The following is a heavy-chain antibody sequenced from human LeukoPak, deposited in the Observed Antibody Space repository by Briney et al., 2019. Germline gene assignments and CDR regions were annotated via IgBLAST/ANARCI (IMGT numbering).Heavy chain of an antibody. CDR1: GYSFTSYW. Sequence: GESLKISWKGSGYSFTSYWIAGVRQMPGKGLWWMGIIYPGDSDTRYSPSFQGQVTISADKSISTAYLQWSSLKASDTAMYYCASHYDILTGSDPNVPIDDFDIWGKGTMVTVSS. D-gene: IGHD3-9*01. J-gene: IGHJ3*02. CDR2: IYPGDSDT. CDR3: ASHYDILTGSDPNVPIDDFDI. V-gene: IGHV5-51*01.